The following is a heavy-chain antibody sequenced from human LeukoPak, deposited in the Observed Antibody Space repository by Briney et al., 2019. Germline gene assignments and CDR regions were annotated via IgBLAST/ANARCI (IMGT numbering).Heavy chain of an antibody. CDR2: ISGSGGST. CDR3: AKDIGKSSTWDNWFDP. Sequence: GGSLRLSCAASAFTFSNYAMSWVRQAPGKGLEWVSAISGSGGSTYYADSVKGRFTISRDNSKNTLYLQMNSLRAEDTAVYYCAKDIGKSSTWDNWFDPWGQGTLVTVSS. D-gene: IGHD6-6*01. V-gene: IGHV3-23*01. J-gene: IGHJ5*02. CDR1: AFTFSNYA.